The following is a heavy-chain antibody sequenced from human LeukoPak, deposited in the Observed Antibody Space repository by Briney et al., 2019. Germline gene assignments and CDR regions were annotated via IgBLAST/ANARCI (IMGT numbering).Heavy chain of an antibody. V-gene: IGHV3-53*01. Sequence: GRSLRLSCAASGFTVSSNYMTWVRQAPGKGLEWVSLIFSGGSTKYADSVKGRFTISRDNSKNTLFLQMNSLRAEDTAVYYCARDGRWDGFDPWGQGTLVTVSS. CDR3: ARDGRWDGFDP. CDR2: IFSGGST. CDR1: GFTVSSNY. D-gene: IGHD4-23*01. J-gene: IGHJ5*02.